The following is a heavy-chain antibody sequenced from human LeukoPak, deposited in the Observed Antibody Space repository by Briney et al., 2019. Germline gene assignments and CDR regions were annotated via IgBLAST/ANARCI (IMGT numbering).Heavy chain of an antibody. J-gene: IGHJ4*02. V-gene: IGHV1-2*02. Sequence: ASVKVSCKASGYTFTGYYMHWVRQAPGQGLEWMGWINPNSGGTNYAQKFQGRVTMTRDTSISTAYMELSRLRSDDTAVYYCARAWGRYCSGGSCSPPGYWGQGTLVTVSS. CDR3: ARAWGRYCSGGSCSPPGY. CDR1: GYTFTGYY. CDR2: INPNSGGT. D-gene: IGHD2-15*01.